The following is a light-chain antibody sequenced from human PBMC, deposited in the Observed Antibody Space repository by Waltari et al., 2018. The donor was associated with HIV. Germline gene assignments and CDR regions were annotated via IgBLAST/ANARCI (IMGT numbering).Light chain of an antibody. J-gene: IGKJ2*01. CDR3: HQSYSTPYT. V-gene: IGKV1-39*01. CDR1: QTITSY. CDR2: GTS. Sequence: DIPMTQFPSSLSASVGDRVTITCRASQTITSYLNWYQQKPVKAPKLLIYGTSNLQSGVSSRFSCSGSGADFTLTIRSAQPEDFATYYCHQSYSTPYTFGQGTRLEIK.